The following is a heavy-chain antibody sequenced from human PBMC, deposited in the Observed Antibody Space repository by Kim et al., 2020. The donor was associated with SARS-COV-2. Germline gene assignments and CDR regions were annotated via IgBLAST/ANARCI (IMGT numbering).Heavy chain of an antibody. D-gene: IGHD4-17*01. CDR3: AKGVTNSGFDY. J-gene: IGHJ4*02. CDR1: GFTFSTSP. Sequence: GSLRLSCAASGFTFSTSPMGWVRQAPGKGLEWVSRISWDGKRTYYADSVKGRVTISSDKSKNTLYLHMNSLRVEDTAVYYCAKGVTNSGFDYWGQGTQV. CDR2: ISWDGKRT. V-gene: IGHV3-23*01.